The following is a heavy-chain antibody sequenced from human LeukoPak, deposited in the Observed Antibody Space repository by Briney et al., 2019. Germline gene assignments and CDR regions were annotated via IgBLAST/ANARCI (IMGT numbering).Heavy chain of an antibody. Sequence: PGGSLRLSCAASGFTFSSYSMNWVRQAPGKGLEWVSSISSSSSYIYYADSVKGRFTISRDNAKNSLYLQMNSLRAEDTAVYYCASDIVVVPAAPVEYFQHWGQGTLVAVSS. CDR3: ASDIVVVPAAPVEYFQH. CDR1: GFTFSSYS. D-gene: IGHD2-2*01. V-gene: IGHV3-21*01. CDR2: ISSSSSYI. J-gene: IGHJ1*01.